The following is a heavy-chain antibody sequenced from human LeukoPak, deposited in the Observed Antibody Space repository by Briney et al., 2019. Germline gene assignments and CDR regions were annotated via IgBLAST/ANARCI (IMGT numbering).Heavy chain of an antibody. CDR1: GFTFSSYE. Sequence: GGALRLSCAACGFTFSSYEMNWLRQAPGKGLEGVSYISSSGFTIHYADSVKGRFTIYRDNAKNTLYLQMNSLRVEDTAVYYCARDHYYDSSGYRIPFDYWGQGTLVTVSS. J-gene: IGHJ4*02. V-gene: IGHV3-48*03. D-gene: IGHD3-22*01. CDR2: ISSSGFTI. CDR3: ARDHYYDSSGYRIPFDY.